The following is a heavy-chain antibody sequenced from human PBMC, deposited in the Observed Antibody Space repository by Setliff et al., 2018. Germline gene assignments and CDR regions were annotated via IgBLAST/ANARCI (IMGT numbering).Heavy chain of an antibody. CDR1: GGSFSAYY. CDR3: ARLSWNGLRYYGLDV. V-gene: IGHV4-34*01. CDR2: INHSGRT. D-gene: IGHD3-3*01. Sequence: SETLSLTCAVYGGSFSAYYWSWVRQPPGKGLEWIGEINHSGRTTYNPSLKSRVTISVDTSTNQFSLKLRSVTAADTAVYYCARLSWNGLRYYGLDVWGQGTTVTVSS. J-gene: IGHJ6*02.